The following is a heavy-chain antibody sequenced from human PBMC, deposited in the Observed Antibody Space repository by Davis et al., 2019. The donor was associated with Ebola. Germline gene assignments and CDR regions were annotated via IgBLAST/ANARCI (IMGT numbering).Heavy chain of an antibody. CDR3: ARDNVAVAGTGFDY. D-gene: IGHD6-19*01. V-gene: IGHV4-59*01. CDR1: GGSISSNY. J-gene: IGHJ4*02. Sequence: SETLSLTCTVSGGSISSNYWSWIRQPPGKGLEWIGYIYYSGSTNYNPSLKSRVTISVDTSKNQFSLKLSSVTAADTAVYYCARDNVAVAGTGFDYWGQGTLVTVSS. CDR2: IYYSGST.